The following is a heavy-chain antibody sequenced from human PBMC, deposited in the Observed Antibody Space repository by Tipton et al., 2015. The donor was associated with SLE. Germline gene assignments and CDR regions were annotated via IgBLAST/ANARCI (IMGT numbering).Heavy chain of an antibody. CDR2: ITSSSSYK. Sequence: GSLRLSCAASGFTFSSYGMHWVRQAPGKGLEWVSSITSSSSYKYYADSVKGRFIISRDNSKNSLFLQMNSLRAEDTAVYYCATAWAFDIWGQGTMVTVSS. CDR1: GFTFSSYG. CDR3: ATAWAFDI. V-gene: IGHV3-21*01. J-gene: IGHJ3*02.